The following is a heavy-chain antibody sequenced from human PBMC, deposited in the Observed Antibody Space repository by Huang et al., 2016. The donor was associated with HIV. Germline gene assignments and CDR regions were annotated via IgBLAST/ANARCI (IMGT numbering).Heavy chain of an antibody. D-gene: IGHD1-7*01. V-gene: IGHV3-7*01. CDR1: TFTFGAYW. CDR2: IKQDESEK. J-gene: IGHJ6*02. Sequence: VESGGRLVQPGGSIRLSCVGSTFTFGAYWMSWVRQSPGKGLECVANIKQDESEKDYVESVKGRFNISRDNAKKVLFLEMNNVRVEDTATYYCATKTAAMDIWGQGTTVTVS. CDR3: ATKTAAMDI.